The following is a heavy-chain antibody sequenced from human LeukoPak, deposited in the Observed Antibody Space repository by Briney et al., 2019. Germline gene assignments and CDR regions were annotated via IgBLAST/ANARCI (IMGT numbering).Heavy chain of an antibody. Sequence: PSETLSLTCTVSGGSISRYYWTWIRQPPGKGLEWIEYIFSNGSTNYNPSLKSRVAISLDTSKRQFSLRLTSVTAADTAVYYCARDGCSSTSCYSDYYYGMDVWGQGTTVTVSS. CDR1: GGSISRYY. J-gene: IGHJ6*02. V-gene: IGHV4-59*01. CDR2: IFSNGST. D-gene: IGHD2-2*01. CDR3: ARDGCSSTSCYSDYYYGMDV.